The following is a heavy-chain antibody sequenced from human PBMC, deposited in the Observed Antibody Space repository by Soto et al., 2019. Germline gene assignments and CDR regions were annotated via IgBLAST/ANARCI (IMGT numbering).Heavy chain of an antibody. V-gene: IGHV4-30-4*01. J-gene: IGHJ6*02. CDR2: IFHSGST. CDR1: GGSINSGDYY. CDR3: ARDRYYGSGTYYNFYSGMDV. Sequence: PSETLSLTCTVSGGSINSGDYYWTWVRQPPGKGLEWIGNIFHSGSTYYTPSLQSRVTISLDTSKNHFSLKLSSVTPADTVVYYCARDRYYGSGTYYNFYSGMDVWGQGTTVTV. D-gene: IGHD3-10*01.